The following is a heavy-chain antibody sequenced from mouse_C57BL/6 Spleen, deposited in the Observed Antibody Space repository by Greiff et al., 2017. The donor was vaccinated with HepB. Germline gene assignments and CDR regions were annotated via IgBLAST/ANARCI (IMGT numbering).Heavy chain of an antibody. CDR2: INPNNGGT. CDR1: GYTFTDYN. J-gene: IGHJ1*03. CDR3: ARVDYYGSSYEYFDV. V-gene: IGHV1-18*01. D-gene: IGHD1-1*01. Sequence: VQLKQSGPELVKPGASVKIPCKASGYTFTDYNMDWVKQSHGKSLEWIGDINPNNGGTIYNQKFKGKATLTVDKSSSTAYMELRSLTSEDTAVYYCARVDYYGSSYEYFDVWGTGTTVTVSS.